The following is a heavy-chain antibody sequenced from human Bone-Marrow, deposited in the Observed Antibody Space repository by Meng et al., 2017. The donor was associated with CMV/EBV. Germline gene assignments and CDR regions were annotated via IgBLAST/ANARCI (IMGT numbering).Heavy chain of an antibody. CDR3: ARDWYSSSWYYPKYYYYYGMDV. Sequence: ASVKVSCKASGYTFTSYGISWVRQAPGQGLEWMGWINPNSGGTNYAQKFQGRVTMTRDTSISTAYMELSRLRSDDTAVYYCARDWYSSSWYYPKYYYYYGMDVWGQGTTVTVSS. J-gene: IGHJ6*01. V-gene: IGHV1-2*02. CDR1: GYTFTSYG. CDR2: INPNSGGT. D-gene: IGHD6-13*01.